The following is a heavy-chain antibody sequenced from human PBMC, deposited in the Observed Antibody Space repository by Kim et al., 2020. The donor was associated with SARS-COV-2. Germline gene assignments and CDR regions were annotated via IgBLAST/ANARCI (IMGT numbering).Heavy chain of an antibody. CDR2: T. D-gene: IGHD3-10*01. CDR3: VGERGQVGEVD. J-gene: IGHJ4*01. Sequence: THYANSVKGRFTISSDISKNTLFLQMNSLKAEDTALYYCVGERGQVGEVDWGHGALVTVSS. V-gene: IGHV3-53*01.